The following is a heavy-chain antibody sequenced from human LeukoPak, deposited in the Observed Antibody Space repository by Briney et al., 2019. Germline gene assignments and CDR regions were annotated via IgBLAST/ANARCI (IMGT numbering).Heavy chain of an antibody. CDR3: AKGYGDYVVDWFDP. CDR2: IRNDGSNE. J-gene: IGHJ5*02. Sequence: GGSLRLSCAASGFTFRDYGMHWIRQAPGKGLEWVAFIRNDGSNEYYPDSVKGRFTISRDNSRNTLYLQMNSLRDEDTAVYYCAKGYGDYVVDWFDPWGQGTLVTVSS. CDR1: GFTFRDYG. V-gene: IGHV3-30*02. D-gene: IGHD4-17*01.